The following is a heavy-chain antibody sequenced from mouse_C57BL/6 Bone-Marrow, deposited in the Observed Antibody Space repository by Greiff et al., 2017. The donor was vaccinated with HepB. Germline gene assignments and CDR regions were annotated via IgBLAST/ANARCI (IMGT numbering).Heavy chain of an antibody. CDR1: GFSLTSYG. V-gene: IGHV2-6*03. D-gene: IGHD1-1*01. Sequence: VKLQESGPGLVAPSQSLSITCTVSGFSLTSYGVHWVRQPPGKGLEWLVVIWSDGSTTYNSALKSRLSISKDNSKSQVFLKMNSLQTDDTAMYYCARGATTEEGFDYWGQGTTLTVSS. J-gene: IGHJ2*01. CDR2: IWSDGST. CDR3: ARGATTEEGFDY.